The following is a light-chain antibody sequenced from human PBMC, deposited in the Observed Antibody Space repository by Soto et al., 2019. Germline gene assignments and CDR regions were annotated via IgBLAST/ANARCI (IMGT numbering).Light chain of an antibody. J-gene: IGKJ1*01. V-gene: IGKV1-5*01. CDR2: EAS. Sequence: EIQMTQSPSTMSTSVGDRITITCRASQSISTWLAWYQQKPGKAPKVLIYEASKLESGVPSRFSGSGSGTEFTLTISSLQPDDFATYYCQQYNSYSWTFGQGTKVDIK. CDR1: QSISTW. CDR3: QQYNSYSWT.